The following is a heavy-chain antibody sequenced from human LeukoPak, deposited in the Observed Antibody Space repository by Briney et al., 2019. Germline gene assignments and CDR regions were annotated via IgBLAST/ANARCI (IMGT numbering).Heavy chain of an antibody. CDR3: AREHRVDDYSNSNRGPPPAHWYFDL. D-gene: IGHD4-11*01. CDR2: ISAYNGNT. CDR1: GYTFTSYG. Sequence: GASVKVSCKASGYTFTSYGISWVRQAPGQGLEWMGWISAYNGNTNYAQKLQGRVTMTTDTSTSTAYMELRSLRSDGTAVYYCAREHRVDDYSNSNRGPPPAHWYFDLWGRGTLVTVSS. J-gene: IGHJ2*01. V-gene: IGHV1-18*01.